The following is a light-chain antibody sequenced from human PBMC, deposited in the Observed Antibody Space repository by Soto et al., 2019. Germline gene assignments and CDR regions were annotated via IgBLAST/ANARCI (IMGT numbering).Light chain of an antibody. V-gene: IGKV1-39*01. CDR3: QQSVSPPLT. CDR1: QNLNKF. Sequence: DIVMTQSPSSLSASVGDRVTITCRASQNLNKFLNWYQQRPGKAPKSLIYGASSLRSGVPSRFSGSGFGTEFTLTISNLQPEDFGTYYCQQSVSPPLTFGGGTRLEIK. CDR2: GAS. J-gene: IGKJ4*01.